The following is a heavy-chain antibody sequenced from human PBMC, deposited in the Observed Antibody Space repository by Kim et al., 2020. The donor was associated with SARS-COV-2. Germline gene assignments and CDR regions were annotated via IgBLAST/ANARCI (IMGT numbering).Heavy chain of an antibody. CDR3: ARDSPLAWFGELEGAFDI. D-gene: IGHD3-10*01. Sequence: GGSLRLSCAASGFTFSDYYMSWIRQAPGKGLEWVSYISSSGSTIYYADSVKGRFTISRDNAKNSLYLQMNSLRAEDTAVYYCARDSPLAWFGELEGAFDIWGQGTMVTVSS. V-gene: IGHV3-11*04. CDR2: ISSSGSTI. CDR1: GFTFSDYY. J-gene: IGHJ3*02.